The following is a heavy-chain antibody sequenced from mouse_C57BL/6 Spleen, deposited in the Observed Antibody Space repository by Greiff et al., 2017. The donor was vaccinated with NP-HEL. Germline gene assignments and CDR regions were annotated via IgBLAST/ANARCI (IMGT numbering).Heavy chain of an antibody. Sequence: VQLQQPGAELVKPGASVKLSCKASGYTFTSYWMHWVKQRPGQGLEWIGMIHPNSGSTNYNEKFKSKATLTVDKSSSTAYMQLSSLTYEDSAVYYCARSHDYYGSSLWGQGTSVTVSS. D-gene: IGHD1-1*01. V-gene: IGHV1-64*01. CDR3: ARSHDYYGSSL. CDR2: IHPNSGST. J-gene: IGHJ4*01. CDR1: GYTFTSYW.